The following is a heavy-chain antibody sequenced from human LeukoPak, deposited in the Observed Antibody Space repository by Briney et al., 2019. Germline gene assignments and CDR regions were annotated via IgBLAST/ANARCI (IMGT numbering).Heavy chain of an antibody. V-gene: IGHV3-7*04. D-gene: IGHD3-10*01. CDR3: AGVLWFGESAADY. CDR1: GFSFSDSW. J-gene: IGHJ4*02. Sequence: GGSLRLSCVASGFSFSDSWMSWVRQALGKGLEWVADIKKDGSVKDYVDSVKGRFTISRDNAKNSLYLQMNSLRAEDTAVYYCAGVLWFGESAADYWGQGTLVTVSS. CDR2: IKKDGSVK.